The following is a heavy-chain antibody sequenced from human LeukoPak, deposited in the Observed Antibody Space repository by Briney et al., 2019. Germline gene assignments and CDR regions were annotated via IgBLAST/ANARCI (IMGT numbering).Heavy chain of an antibody. Sequence: ASVKVSCKASGYTFTSYGISWVRQAPGQGLEWMGWINPNTDDTNSAQKFQGRVTMTRDTSISTAYMDLSRLRSDDTAVYYCAREGVAGNGAFDIWGQGTMVTVSS. CDR1: GYTFTSYG. J-gene: IGHJ3*02. V-gene: IGHV1-2*02. CDR2: INPNTDDT. D-gene: IGHD6-13*01. CDR3: AREGVAGNGAFDI.